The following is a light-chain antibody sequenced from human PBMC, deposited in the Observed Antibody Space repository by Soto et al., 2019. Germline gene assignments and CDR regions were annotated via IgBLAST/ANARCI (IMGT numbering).Light chain of an antibody. CDR2: DAS. CDR1: QSVSSY. J-gene: IGKJ1*01. V-gene: IGKV3-20*01. CDR3: QQYGSSPGT. Sequence: EIVLRQSPATLSLARGERARLSCRASQSVSSYLAWYQQKPGQAPRLLIYDASNRATGIPDRFSGSGSGTDFTLTISRLEPEDFAVYYCQQYGSSPGTFGQGTKVDI.